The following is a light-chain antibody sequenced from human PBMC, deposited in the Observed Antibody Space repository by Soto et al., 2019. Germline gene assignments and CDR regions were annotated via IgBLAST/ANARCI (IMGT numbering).Light chain of an antibody. J-gene: IGLJ1*01. CDR2: DVS. V-gene: IGLV2-11*01. CDR3: CSYAGSYV. CDR1: SSDVGGYNY. Sequence: QSALTQPRSVSGSPGQSVTISCTGTSSDVGGYNYVSWYQHHPGKAPILMIYDVSKRPSGVPDRFSGSKSGNTASLTISGLQAEDEADYYCCSYAGSYVFGTGTKLTVL.